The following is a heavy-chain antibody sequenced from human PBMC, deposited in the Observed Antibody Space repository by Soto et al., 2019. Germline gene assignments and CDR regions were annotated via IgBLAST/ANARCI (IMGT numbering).Heavy chain of an antibody. Sequence: QVQLVESGGGVVQPGRSLRLSCSASGFIFTTYGMHWVRQAPGKGLEWVAVIWYDGSNKYYADSVKGRFTISRDNSKNTLYLQMNSLRAEDTAVYYCARDWGLRFDYWGQGTLVTVSS. CDR2: IWYDGSNK. CDR3: ARDWGLRFDY. V-gene: IGHV3-33*01. J-gene: IGHJ4*02. D-gene: IGHD5-12*01. CDR1: GFIFTTYG.